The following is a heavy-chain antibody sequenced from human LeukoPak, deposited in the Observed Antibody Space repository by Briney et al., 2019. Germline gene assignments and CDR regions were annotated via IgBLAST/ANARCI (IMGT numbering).Heavy chain of an antibody. CDR1: GYTFTGYY. V-gene: IGHV1-2*06. CDR2: INPNSGGT. D-gene: IGHD6-13*01. Sequence: GASVKVSCKASGYTFTGYYMHWVRQAPGQGLEWVGRINPNSGGTNYAQKFQGRVTMTRDTSISTAYMELSRLRSDDTAVYYCARPTNPYSSSFEPWGQGTLVTVSS. CDR3: ARPTNPYSSSFEP. J-gene: IGHJ5*02.